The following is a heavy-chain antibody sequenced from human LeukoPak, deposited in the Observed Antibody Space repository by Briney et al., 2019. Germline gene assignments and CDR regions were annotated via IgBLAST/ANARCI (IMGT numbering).Heavy chain of an antibody. V-gene: IGHV1-69*13. D-gene: IGHD3-10*01. J-gene: IGHJ4*02. CDR2: IIPIFGTA. CDR3: ARDGGALLWFGNDY. CDR1: GGTFSSYA. Sequence: SVKVSCKASGGTFSSYAISWVRQAPGQGLEWRGGIIPIFGTANYAQKFQGRVTITADESTSTAYMELSSLRSEDTAVYYCARDGGALLWFGNDYWGQGTLVTVSS.